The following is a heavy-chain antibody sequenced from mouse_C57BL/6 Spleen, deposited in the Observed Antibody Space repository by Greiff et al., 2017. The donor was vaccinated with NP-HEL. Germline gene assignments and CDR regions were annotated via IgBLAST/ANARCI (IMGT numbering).Heavy chain of an antibody. CDR2: IYPGNSDT. V-gene: IGHV1-5*01. CDR3: TREAYYYGSSYYAMDY. J-gene: IGHJ4*01. CDR1: GYTFTSYW. Sequence: VQLKQSGTVLARPGASVKMSCKTSGYTFTSYWMHWVKQRPGQGLEWIGAIYPGNSDTSYNQKFKGKAKLTAVTSASTAYMELSSLTNEDSAVYYCTREAYYYGSSYYAMDYWGQGTSVTVSS. D-gene: IGHD1-1*01.